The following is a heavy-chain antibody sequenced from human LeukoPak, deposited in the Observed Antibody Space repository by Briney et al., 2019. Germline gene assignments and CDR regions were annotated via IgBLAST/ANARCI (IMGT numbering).Heavy chain of an antibody. CDR3: AREMISDRGAYDS. D-gene: IGHD3/OR15-3a*01. Sequence: PSETLSLTCAVYGGSFSNYLWNWIRQPPGKGLEWIGEISHDGYTNYNPSLKSRVTMSVDTSKNQSSLNLNTVTAADTAVYYCAREMISDRGAYDSWGQGTLVTVSS. V-gene: IGHV4-34*01. J-gene: IGHJ4*02. CDR2: ISHDGYT. CDR1: GGSFSNYL.